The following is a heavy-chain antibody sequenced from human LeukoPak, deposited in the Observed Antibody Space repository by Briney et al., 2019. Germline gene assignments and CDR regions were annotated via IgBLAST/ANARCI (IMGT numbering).Heavy chain of an antibody. CDR1: GGSFSGYY. V-gene: IGHV4-34*01. Sequence: SEILSPTCAVYGGSFSGYYWSWIRQPPGKGLEWIGEINHSGSTNYNPSLKSRVTISVDTSKNQFSLKLSSVTAADTAVYYCARGEPARGDAFDIWGQGTMVTVSS. CDR3: ARGEPARGDAFDI. D-gene: IGHD2-2*01. J-gene: IGHJ3*02. CDR2: INHSGST.